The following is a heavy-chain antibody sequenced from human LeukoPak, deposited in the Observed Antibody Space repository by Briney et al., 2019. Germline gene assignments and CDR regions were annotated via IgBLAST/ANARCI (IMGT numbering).Heavy chain of an antibody. D-gene: IGHD3-22*01. V-gene: IGHV4-38-2*02. Sequence: SETLSLTCTVSGYSISSGYYWGWIRQPPGKGLEWIGSIYHSGSTYYNPSLKSRVTMSVDTSKNHFSLKLSSVTAADTAVYYCARGRYYYDTSGYWVFDPWGQGTLVTVSS. CDR3: ARGRYYYDTSGYWVFDP. CDR1: GYSISSGYY. J-gene: IGHJ5*02. CDR2: IYHSGST.